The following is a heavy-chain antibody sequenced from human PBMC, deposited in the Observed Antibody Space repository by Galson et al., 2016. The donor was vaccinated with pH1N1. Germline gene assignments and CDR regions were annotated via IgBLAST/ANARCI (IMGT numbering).Heavy chain of an antibody. D-gene: IGHD3-22*01. CDR2: IKQDGSEK. V-gene: IGHV3-7*01. Sequence: SLRLSCAASGFTFSSYWMSWVRQAPGKGLEWVANIKQDGSEKYYVDSLKGRFTISRDNAKNSLYLQMNSLRAKDTAVYYCARGFRDSSGYYFSDYWGQGTLVTVSS. J-gene: IGHJ4*02. CDR1: GFTFSSYW. CDR3: ARGFRDSSGYYFSDY.